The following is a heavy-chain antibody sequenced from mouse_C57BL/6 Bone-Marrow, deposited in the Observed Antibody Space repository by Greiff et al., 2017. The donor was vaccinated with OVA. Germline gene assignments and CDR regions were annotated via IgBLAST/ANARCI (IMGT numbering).Heavy chain of an antibody. Sequence: DVHLVESGGGLVQPGGSLSLSCAASGFTFTDYYMSWVRQPPGKALEWLGFIRNKANGYTTEYSASVKGRFTFSRDNSQSILYLQMHALRAEDSATYYCARYNGNYAMDYWGQGTSVTVSS. CDR3: ARYNGNYAMDY. CDR2: IRNKANGYTT. CDR1: GFTFTDYY. D-gene: IGHD2-1*01. V-gene: IGHV7-3*01. J-gene: IGHJ4*01.